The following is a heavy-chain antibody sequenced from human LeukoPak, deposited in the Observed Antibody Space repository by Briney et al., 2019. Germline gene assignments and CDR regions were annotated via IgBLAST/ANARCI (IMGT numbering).Heavy chain of an antibody. Sequence: SVKVSCKASGGTFSSYAISWVRQAPGQGLEWMGGIIPIFGTANYAQKFQGRVTITADESTSTAYMELSSLRSEDTAVYYCARDHNQYYYGSGVSGGWFDPWGQGSLVTVSS. J-gene: IGHJ5*02. CDR2: IIPIFGTA. CDR1: GGTFSSYA. V-gene: IGHV1-69*01. D-gene: IGHD3-10*01. CDR3: ARDHNQYYYGSGVSGGWFDP.